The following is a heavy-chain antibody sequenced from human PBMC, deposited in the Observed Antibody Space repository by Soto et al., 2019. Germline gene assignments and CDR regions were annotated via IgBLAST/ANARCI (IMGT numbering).Heavy chain of an antibody. D-gene: IGHD3-16*01. CDR2: INSDGSST. Sequence: PGGSLRLSCAASGFTFSSYWMRWVRQAPGKGLVWVSRINSDGSSTSYADSVKGRFTISRDDSQNTAYLPMNSLQTDDTAVYYCTVWGSGPSGFDPWGQGTLVTVSS. J-gene: IGHJ5*02. V-gene: IGHV3-74*01. CDR1: GFTFSSYW. CDR3: TVWGSGPSGFDP.